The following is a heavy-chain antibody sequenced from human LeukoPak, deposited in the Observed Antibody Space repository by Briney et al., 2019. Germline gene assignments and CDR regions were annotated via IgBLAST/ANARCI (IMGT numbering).Heavy chain of an antibody. CDR1: GFTFSSYW. CDR3: AREGRLWGLDYYDSSGYSLD. J-gene: IGHJ4*02. D-gene: IGHD3-22*01. CDR2: IKQDGSEK. V-gene: IGHV3-7*01. Sequence: GGSLRLSCAASGFTFSSYWMSWVRQAPGKGLEWVANIKQDGSEKYYVDSVKGRFTISRDNAKNSLYLQMNSLRAEDTAVYYCAREGRLWGLDYYDSSGYSLDWGQGTLVTVSS.